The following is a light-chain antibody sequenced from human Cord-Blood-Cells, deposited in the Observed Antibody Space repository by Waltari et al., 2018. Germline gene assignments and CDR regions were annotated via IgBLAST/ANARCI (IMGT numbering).Light chain of an antibody. Sequence: SVSGSPGQSMTISWAGTSSDVGGYNDVSWNQQHPRKAPNLIIYDVSTRPSGVSNRYVGSKTGNTSSLTISGLQAEDEADYYCSSYTSSSTYVFGTGTKVTGL. J-gene: IGLJ1*01. CDR3: SSYTSSSTYV. CDR1: SSDVGGYND. CDR2: DVS. V-gene: IGLV2-14*04.